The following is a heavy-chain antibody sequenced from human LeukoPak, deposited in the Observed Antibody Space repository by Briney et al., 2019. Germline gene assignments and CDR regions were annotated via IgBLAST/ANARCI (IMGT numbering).Heavy chain of an antibody. Sequence: PGGSLRLSCRAPGFTLSTSYMSWVRQAPGKGLEWVGLIRAAAYGGTADYAASVKGRFTISRDDSENTLFLQMNSLRTEDTAMYYCTTDLTWELPAFDYWGQGALVTVSS. CDR1: GFTLSTSY. CDR2: IRAAAYGGTA. J-gene: IGHJ4*02. V-gene: IGHV3-15*01. CDR3: TTDLTWELPAFDY. D-gene: IGHD1-26*01.